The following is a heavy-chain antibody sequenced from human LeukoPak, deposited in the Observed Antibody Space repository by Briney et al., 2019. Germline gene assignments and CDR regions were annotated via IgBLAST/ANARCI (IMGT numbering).Heavy chain of an antibody. CDR1: GFTFSSYA. D-gene: IGHD1-26*01. J-gene: IGHJ4*02. CDR2: ISGSGGST. Sequence: QSGGSLRLSCAASGFTFSSYAMSWVRQAPGKGLEWVSAISGSGGSTYYADSVKGRFTISRDNSKNTLYLQMNSLRAEDTAVYYCARPLYSGSYYSQLFDYWGQGTLVTVSS. V-gene: IGHV3-23*01. CDR3: ARPLYSGSYYSQLFDY.